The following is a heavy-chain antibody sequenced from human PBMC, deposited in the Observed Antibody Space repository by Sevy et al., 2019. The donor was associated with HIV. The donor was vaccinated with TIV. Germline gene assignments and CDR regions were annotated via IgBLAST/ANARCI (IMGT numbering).Heavy chain of an antibody. CDR1: GGSFSGYF. V-gene: IGHV4-34*01. CDR3: ARGRQAYVVVVPSTVPFDY. J-gene: IGHJ4*02. Sequence: SETLSLTCAVSGGSFSGYFWNWIRQSPGKGLEWIGEINHTGSLKYNPSLKSRVTISVEASKSQLSRHLRSVTAADTAVYYCARGRQAYVVVVPSTVPFDYWGRGTLVTVSS. CDR2: INHTGSL. D-gene: IGHD2-2*01.